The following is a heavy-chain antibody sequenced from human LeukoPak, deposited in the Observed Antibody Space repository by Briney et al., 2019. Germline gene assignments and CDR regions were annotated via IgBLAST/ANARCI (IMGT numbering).Heavy chain of an antibody. CDR2: IYYSGST. CDR1: GGSIGSSSYY. V-gene: IGHV4-39*07. J-gene: IGHJ4*02. CDR3: ARDKVGDCYDY. Sequence: SETLSLTCSVSGGSIGSSSYYWGWIRQPPGKGLEWIGSIYYSGSTYYNPSLKSRVTISVDTSKNQFSLKLSSVTAADTAVYYCARDKVGDCYDYWGQGTLVTVSS. D-gene: IGHD2-15*01.